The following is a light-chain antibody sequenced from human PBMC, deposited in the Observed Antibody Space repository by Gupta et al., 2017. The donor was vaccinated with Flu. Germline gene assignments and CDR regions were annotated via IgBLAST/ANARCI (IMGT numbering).Light chain of an antibody. Sequence: EIVMTQSPLILSVSPGEGVTLSCRASQSIGVDLAWYQQKPGQAHRPLIYDASFRATGVPVRFSAGGSGTEFTLSINSLQPEDFAVYYCQQFNNWPFTFGQGTRLDIK. CDR2: DAS. CDR3: QQFNNWPFT. J-gene: IGKJ5*01. CDR1: QSIGVD. V-gene: IGKV3-15*01.